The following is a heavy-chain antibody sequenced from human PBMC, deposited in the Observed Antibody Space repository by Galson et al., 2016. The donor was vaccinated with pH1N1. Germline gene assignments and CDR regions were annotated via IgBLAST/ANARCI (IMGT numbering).Heavy chain of an antibody. CDR3: ARRYYFAD. V-gene: IGHV1-46*01. J-gene: IGHJ4*02. Sequence: SVKVSCKASGYSVTRYYMHWVRQAPGQGLEWMGIIGASAGTTTYSQKFQGRISLTRDTSTNSVHMELSTLRPDDPAIYCCARRYYFADWGQGTPVTVSS. CDR2: IGASAGTT. CDR1: GYSVTRYY.